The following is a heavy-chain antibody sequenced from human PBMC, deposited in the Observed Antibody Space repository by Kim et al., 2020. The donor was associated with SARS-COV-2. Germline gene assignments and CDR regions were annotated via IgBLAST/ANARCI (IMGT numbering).Heavy chain of an antibody. CDR1: GYTFTSYD. D-gene: IGHD1-26*01. CDR2: MNPNSGNT. V-gene: IGHV1-8*01. CDR3: ARGRSGSYPMRTHRYDAFDI. Sequence: ASVKVSCKASGYTFTSYDINWVRQATGQGLEWMGWMNPNSGNTGYAQKFQGRVTMTRNTSISTAYMELSSLRSEDTAVYYCARGRSGSYPMRTHRYDAFDICGQGTMVTVSS. J-gene: IGHJ3*02.